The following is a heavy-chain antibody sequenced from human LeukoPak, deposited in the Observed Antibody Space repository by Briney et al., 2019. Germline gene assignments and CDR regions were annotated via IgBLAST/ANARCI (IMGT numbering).Heavy chain of an antibody. D-gene: IGHD4-17*01. V-gene: IGHV3-49*04. J-gene: IGHJ4*02. Sequence: GGSLRLSCTASGCSFGDYAMSWVRQAPGKGLEWVGFIRSKAYGGTTEYAASVKGRFTISRDDSKSIAYLQMNSLKTEDTAVYYCTRDYGDYKLDYWGQGTLVTVSS. CDR1: GCSFGDYA. CDR3: TRDYGDYKLDY. CDR2: IRSKAYGGTT.